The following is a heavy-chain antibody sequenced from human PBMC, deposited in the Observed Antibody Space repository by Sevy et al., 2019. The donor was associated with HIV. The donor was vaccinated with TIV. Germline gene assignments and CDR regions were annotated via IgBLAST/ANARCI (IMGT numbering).Heavy chain of an antibody. CDR3: AKEGYYYDSRSSDWFDP. J-gene: IGHJ5*02. D-gene: IGHD3-22*01. CDR2: ISSDGSTR. CDR1: GFNFSPYA. Sequence: GGSLRLSCAASGFNFSPYAMHWVRQGPGKGLEWVATISSDGSTRSYVDSVKRRFSISRDNSKNTLYLQMNNLTPEDTAVFYCAKEGYYYDSRSSDWFDPWGQGTLVTVSS. V-gene: IGHV3-30*18.